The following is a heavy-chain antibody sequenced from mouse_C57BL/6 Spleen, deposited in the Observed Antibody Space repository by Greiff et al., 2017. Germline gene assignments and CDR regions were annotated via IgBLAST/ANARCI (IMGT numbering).Heavy chain of an antibody. Sequence: QVQLQQSGAELVRPGASVTLSCKASGYTFTDYEMHWVKQTPVHGLEWIGAIDPETGGTAYNQKFKGKAILTADKSSSTAYMELRSLTSEDSAVYYCTRAYDVLYFECWGQGTTVTVYS. CDR1: GYTFTDYE. J-gene: IGHJ2*01. CDR2: IDPETGGT. V-gene: IGHV1-15*01. D-gene: IGHD2-10*02. CDR3: TRAYDVLYFEC.